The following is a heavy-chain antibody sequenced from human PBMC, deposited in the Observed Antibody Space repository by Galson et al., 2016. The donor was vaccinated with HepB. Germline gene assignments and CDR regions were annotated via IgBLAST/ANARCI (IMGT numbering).Heavy chain of an antibody. J-gene: IGHJ2*01. CDR1: GFTFSSHW. CDR3: AGDQGYSGSYLRYFDL. V-gene: IGHV3-7*03. CDR2: IKQDGSEK. D-gene: IGHD1-26*01. Sequence: SLRLSCAASGFTFSSHWMTWVRQAPGKGVDWVANIKQDGSEKYYVDSVKDRFTISRDNAENSLYLQMNSLRAEDTAVYYCAGDQGYSGSYLRYFDLWGRGTLVTVSS.